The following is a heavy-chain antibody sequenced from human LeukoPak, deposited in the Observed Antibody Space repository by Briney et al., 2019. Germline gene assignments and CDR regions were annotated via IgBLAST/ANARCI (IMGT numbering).Heavy chain of an antibody. D-gene: IGHD3-16*01. CDR1: GYTFTSYG. CDR2: ISAHNGNT. V-gene: IGHV1-18*01. CDR3: ASLGDYGDYSDY. J-gene: IGHJ4*02. Sequence: ASVKVSCKASGYTFTSYGISWVRQAHGQGLEWMGSISAHNGNTNYAQKLQGRVTMTTDTSTSTAYMELRSLRSDATALYYCASLGDYGDYSDYWGQGTLVTVSS.